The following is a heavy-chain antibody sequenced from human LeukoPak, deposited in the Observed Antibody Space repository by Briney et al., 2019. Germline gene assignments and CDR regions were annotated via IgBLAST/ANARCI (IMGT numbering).Heavy chain of an antibody. CDR2: ANPQGSET. Sequence: PGESLRLSCAASGFTFSSYWMHWVRQAPGKGLVWVSRANPQGSETSYADSVRGRFTISRDNAKDALHLQMDNLRAEDTAVYYCARARWSSTGWFFGYWGQGTLVTVSS. CDR3: ARARWSSTGWFFGY. V-gene: IGHV3-74*01. J-gene: IGHJ4*02. D-gene: IGHD6-19*01. CDR1: GFTFSSYW.